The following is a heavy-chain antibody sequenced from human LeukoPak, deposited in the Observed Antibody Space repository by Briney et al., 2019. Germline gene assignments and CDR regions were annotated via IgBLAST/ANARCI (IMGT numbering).Heavy chain of an antibody. CDR2: ISWNSGSI. Sequence: GGSLRLSCAASGFTFDDYAMHWVRQAPGKGLEWVSGISWNSGSIGYADSVKGRFTISRDNAKNSLYLQMNSLRAEDTALYYCAKDSLRYCSSTSCYQFDYWGQGTLVIVSS. CDR1: GFTFDDYA. D-gene: IGHD2-2*01. V-gene: IGHV3-9*01. J-gene: IGHJ4*02. CDR3: AKDSLRYCSSTSCYQFDY.